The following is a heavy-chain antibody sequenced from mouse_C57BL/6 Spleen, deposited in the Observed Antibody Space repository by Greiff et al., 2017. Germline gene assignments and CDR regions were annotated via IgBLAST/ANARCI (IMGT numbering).Heavy chain of an antibody. CDR3: ARRTTGGFAY. D-gene: IGHD2-12*01. Sequence: EVQLVESGGGLVKPGGSLKLSCAASGFTFSDSGMHWVRQAPEKGLEWVAYISSGSSTIYYADTVKGRFTISRDNAKNTLFLPMTSLRAEDTSMYYCARRTTGGFAYWGQGTLVTVSA. CDR1: GFTFSDSG. V-gene: IGHV5-17*01. CDR2: ISSGSSTI. J-gene: IGHJ3*01.